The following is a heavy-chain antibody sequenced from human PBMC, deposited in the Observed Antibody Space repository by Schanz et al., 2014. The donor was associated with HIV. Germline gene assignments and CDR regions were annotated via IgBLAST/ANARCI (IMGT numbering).Heavy chain of an antibody. CDR2: ISGSRGDST. Sequence: EVQLLESGGDLVQPGKSLKLSCTASGFTFSSYAMTWVRQAPGKGLEWVSAISGSRGDSTYYSDSVKGRFSISRDNSKNTLYLQMNTLRVEDTAIYFCARDLGYYGSGSHNWSDSWGQGTLVAVSS. V-gene: IGHV3-23*01. CDR1: GFTFSSYA. CDR3: ARDLGYYGSGSHNWSDS. D-gene: IGHD3-10*01. J-gene: IGHJ5*01.